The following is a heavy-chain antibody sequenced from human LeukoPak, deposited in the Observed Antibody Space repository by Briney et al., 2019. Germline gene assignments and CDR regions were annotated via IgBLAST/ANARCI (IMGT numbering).Heavy chain of an antibody. Sequence: GGPLRLSCAASGFTVSDNYMSWVRQAPGKGLEWVSVIYSGGSTYYADSVKGRFTISRDNSKNTLYLQMNSLRAEDTAVYYCARDGYYYGSGSYRAQDYWGQGTLVTVSS. V-gene: IGHV3-53*01. D-gene: IGHD3-10*01. CDR3: ARDGYYYGSGSYRAQDY. J-gene: IGHJ4*02. CDR1: GFTVSDNY. CDR2: IYSGGST.